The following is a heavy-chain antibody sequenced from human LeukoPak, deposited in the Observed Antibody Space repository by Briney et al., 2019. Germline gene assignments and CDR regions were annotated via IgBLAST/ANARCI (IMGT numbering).Heavy chain of an antibody. V-gene: IGHV1-24*01. CDR1: GYTLTELS. D-gene: IGHD3-22*01. J-gene: IGHJ5*02. CDR2: FDPEDGET. CDR3: ASCRQYDSSGYFRRGNWFDP. Sequence: ASEKVSCKVSGYTLTELSMHWVRQAPGTGLEWTGGFDPEDGETIYAQQSQRRVTMTENTSTDTDYMELSTQRSDDPAVYYCASCRQYDSSGYFRRGNWFDPWGQGTLVTVSS.